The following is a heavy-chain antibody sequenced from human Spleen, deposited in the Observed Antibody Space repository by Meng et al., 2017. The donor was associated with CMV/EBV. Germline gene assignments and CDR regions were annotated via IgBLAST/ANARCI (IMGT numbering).Heavy chain of an antibody. D-gene: IGHD6-19*01. CDR1: GYTFTSYG. CDR2: ISAYNGDT. J-gene: IGHJ6*02. Sequence: ASVKVSCKASGYTFTSYGISWVRQAPGQGLEWMGWISAYNGDTNYAQKLQGRVTMTTDTSTSTAYMELRRLRSDDTAVYYCAREGYEAVAGIRIHYGMDVWGQGTTVTVSS. CDR3: AREGYEAVAGIRIHYGMDV. V-gene: IGHV1-18*01.